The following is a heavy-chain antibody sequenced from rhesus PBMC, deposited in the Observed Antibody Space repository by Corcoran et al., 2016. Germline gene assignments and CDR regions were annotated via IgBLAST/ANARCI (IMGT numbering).Heavy chain of an antibody. CDR3: EREGSGTWGNSLDV. CDR2: ISKPRGKNT. V-gene: IGHV3-110*01. J-gene: IGHJ5-2*02. Sequence: EVQLVESGGGLVQPGGSLRLSCVASGFTFSDHYIDWVRPATGKGLGGGSKISKPRGKNTIYLSPVKGRITISRDKDKDTLYLKMNRLRAEETAVYYWEREGSGTWGNSLDVWGRGGLVTGSS. D-gene: IGHD2-27*01. CDR1: GFTFSDHY.